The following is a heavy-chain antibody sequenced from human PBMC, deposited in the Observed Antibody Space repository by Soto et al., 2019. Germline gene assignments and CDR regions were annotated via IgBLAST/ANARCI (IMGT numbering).Heavy chain of an antibody. CDR1: GFTFSSYA. CDR2: ISGSGGIT. Sequence: EVQLLESGGGLVQPGGSLRLSCAASGFTFSSYAMSWVRQAPGKGLEWVSAISGSGGITYYADSVKGRFTIARDNSKNTLYRKMNSVRAEDTAVYYGAKDMAARPRGVDWFDPRGQGTLVTVSS. J-gene: IGHJ5*02. D-gene: IGHD6-6*01. CDR3: AKDMAARPRGVDWFDP. V-gene: IGHV3-23*01.